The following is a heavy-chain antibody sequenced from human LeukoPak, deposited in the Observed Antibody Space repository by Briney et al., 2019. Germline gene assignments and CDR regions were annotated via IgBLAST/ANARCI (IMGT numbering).Heavy chain of an antibody. CDR1: AFIFSGHW. CDR3: ARVYSSSSGKNAFDI. D-gene: IGHD6-6*01. V-gene: IGHV3-7*03. Sequence: GGSLRLSCEGSAFIFSGHWMNWVRQTPGKGLEWVASIKEDGSERQYVDSVKGRFTISRDNAKNSLYLQMNSLRAEDTAVYYCARVYSSSSGKNAFDIWGQGIMVTVSS. J-gene: IGHJ3*02. CDR2: IKEDGSER.